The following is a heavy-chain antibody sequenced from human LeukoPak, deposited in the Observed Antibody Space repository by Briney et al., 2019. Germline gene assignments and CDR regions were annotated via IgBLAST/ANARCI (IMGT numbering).Heavy chain of an antibody. CDR1: GFTFSSYA. Sequence: GGSPRLSCVVSGFTFSSYAMSWVRQAPGKGLEWVSAISGSGGSTYYADSVKGRFTISRDNSKNTLYLQMNSLRAEDTAVYYCAKDNWNYVDYFDYWGQGTLVTVSS. CDR3: AKDNWNYVDYFDY. CDR2: ISGSGGST. J-gene: IGHJ4*02. V-gene: IGHV3-23*01. D-gene: IGHD1-7*01.